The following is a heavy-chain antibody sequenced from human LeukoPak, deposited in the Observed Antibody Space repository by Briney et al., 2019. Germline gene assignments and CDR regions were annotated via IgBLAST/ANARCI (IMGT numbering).Heavy chain of an antibody. D-gene: IGHD2-15*01. CDR2: IHDGGIT. V-gene: IGHV4-59*12. J-gene: IGHJ3*02. CDR3: ARRVSGVWWSPNLDAFDI. CDR1: GDSISHYF. Sequence: SETLSLTCTVSGDSISHYFWSWLRQPPGKGLGLEWIAYIHDGGITNYSPSLRSRVTISIDTSKNQFSLKLSSVTAADTAVYYCARRVSGVWWSPNLDAFDIWGQGTMVTVSS.